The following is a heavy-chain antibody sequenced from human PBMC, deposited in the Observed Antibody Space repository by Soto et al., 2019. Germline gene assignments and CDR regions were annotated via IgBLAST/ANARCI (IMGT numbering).Heavy chain of an antibody. CDR3: ARGWSGNPYYYYYYGMDV. Sequence: ASVKVSCKASGYTFTSYGISWVRQAPGQGLEWMGWISAYNGNTNYAQKLQGRVTMTTDTSTSTAYMELRSLRSDDTAVYYCARGWSGNPYYYYYYGMDVWGQGTTVTVSS. CDR1: GYTFTSYG. CDR2: ISAYNGNT. D-gene: IGHD6-13*01. V-gene: IGHV1-18*01. J-gene: IGHJ6*02.